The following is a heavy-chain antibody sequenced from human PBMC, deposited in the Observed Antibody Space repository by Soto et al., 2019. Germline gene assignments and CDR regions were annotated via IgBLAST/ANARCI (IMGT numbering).Heavy chain of an antibody. V-gene: IGHV3-33*01. J-gene: IGHJ5*02. CDR3: ARWSNNKVVDP. Sequence: PGGSLRPSCEGSGFTFRRHGMHWIRQAPGKGPQWLAVIWYDGSEKYYADSVRGRFTISRDNPKNMVYLQMNSLTVEDTAIYYCARWSNNKVVDPWGQGTVVTVS. CDR1: GFTFRRHG. CDR2: IWYDGSEK. D-gene: IGHD3-3*01.